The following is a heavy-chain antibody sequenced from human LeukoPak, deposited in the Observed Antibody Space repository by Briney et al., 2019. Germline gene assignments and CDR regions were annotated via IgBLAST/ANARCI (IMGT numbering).Heavy chain of an antibody. D-gene: IGHD3-3*01. Sequence: PGGSLRLSCAVSGFTVSSNYMSWVRQAPGKGLEWVSVLYSGGNTYYADSVKGRFTISRDNAKNSLYLQMNSLRAEDTAVYYCARDYDFWVGAFDIWGQGTMVTVSS. V-gene: IGHV3-53*01. J-gene: IGHJ3*02. CDR1: GFTVSSNY. CDR2: LYSGGNT. CDR3: ARDYDFWVGAFDI.